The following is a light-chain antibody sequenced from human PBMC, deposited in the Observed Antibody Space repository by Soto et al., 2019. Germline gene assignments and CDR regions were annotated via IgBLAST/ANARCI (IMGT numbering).Light chain of an antibody. V-gene: IGLV2-11*01. J-gene: IGLJ2*01. Sequence: QSVLTQPRSVSGSPGQSVTISCTGTSSDVGGYNFVSWYQQYPGKAPKFMIYDVTKRPSGVPDRFSGSKSGNTASLTISGLKAEDEADYYCCSYAGRVIFGGGTKLTVL. CDR3: CSYAGRVI. CDR1: SSDVGGYNF. CDR2: DVT.